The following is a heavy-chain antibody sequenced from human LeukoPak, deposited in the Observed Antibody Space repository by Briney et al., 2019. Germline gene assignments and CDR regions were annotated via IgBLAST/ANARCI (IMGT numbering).Heavy chain of an antibody. V-gene: IGHV3-48*03. Sequence: GGSLRLSCAASGFTFSSYEMNWVRQAPGKGLEWVSYISSSGSTIYYADSVKGRFTISRDNAKNPLYLQMNSLRAEDTAVYYCTTITLRPTGVWGKGTTVIVSS. CDR2: ISSSGSTI. CDR1: GFTFSSYE. CDR3: TTITLRPTGV. D-gene: IGHD5-24*01. J-gene: IGHJ6*04.